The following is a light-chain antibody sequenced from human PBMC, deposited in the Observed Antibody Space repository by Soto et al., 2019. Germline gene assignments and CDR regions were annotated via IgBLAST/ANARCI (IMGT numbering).Light chain of an antibody. Sequence: DIQMTQSPSSLSASVGDRVTITCQASQDISNYLNWYQQKPGKAPKLLIYDASNLETGVPSRFSGSGSGTDFTLTISSLQPEDIATYYCQQYDNLPHTFGLGTRLEIK. CDR2: DAS. CDR1: QDISNY. CDR3: QQYDNLPHT. V-gene: IGKV1-33*01. J-gene: IGKJ5*01.